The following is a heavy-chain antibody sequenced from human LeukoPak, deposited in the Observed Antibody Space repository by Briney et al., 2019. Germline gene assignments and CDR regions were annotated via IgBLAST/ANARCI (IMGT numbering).Heavy chain of an antibody. V-gene: IGHV3-23*01. Sequence: GGSLRLSCAAPGFTFSSYAMSWVRQAPGKGLEWVSVISGSGGSTYYADSVKGRFTISRDNSKNTVYLQMNSLRAEDTAVYYCAKDQDGNTAMVVSYWGQGTLVTVSS. D-gene: IGHD5-18*01. CDR3: AKDQDGNTAMVVSY. CDR1: GFTFSSYA. CDR2: ISGSGGST. J-gene: IGHJ4*02.